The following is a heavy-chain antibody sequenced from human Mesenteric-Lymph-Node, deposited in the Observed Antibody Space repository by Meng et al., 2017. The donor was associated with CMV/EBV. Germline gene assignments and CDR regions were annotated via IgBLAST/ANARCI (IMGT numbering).Heavy chain of an antibody. V-gene: IGHV3-21*01. CDR1: GFTFSSYS. D-gene: IGHD3-10*01. J-gene: IGHJ4*02. Sequence: GGSLRLSCAASGFTFSSYSMNWVRQTPGKGLEWVPSIHSSGSIYQPDSVRGRFTISRDNARNSLYLQMDSLRVEDTGVYYCARDRLEGSYSGPGFWGQGTLVTVSS. CDR3: ARDRLEGSYSGPGF. CDR2: IHSSGSI.